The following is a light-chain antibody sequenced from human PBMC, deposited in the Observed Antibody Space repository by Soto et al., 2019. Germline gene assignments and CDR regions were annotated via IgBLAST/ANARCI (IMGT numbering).Light chain of an antibody. Sequence: EIVLTQSPGTLSLSPGERATLSCRASQSVSSSYLAWYQQKPGQAPRLLIYGTSNRATGIPDRFSGSGSGTDFTLTISRLEPEDFALYYCQQYDNWPLTFGGGTKVEIK. CDR3: QQYDNWPLT. J-gene: IGKJ4*01. V-gene: IGKV3-20*01. CDR2: GTS. CDR1: QSVSSSY.